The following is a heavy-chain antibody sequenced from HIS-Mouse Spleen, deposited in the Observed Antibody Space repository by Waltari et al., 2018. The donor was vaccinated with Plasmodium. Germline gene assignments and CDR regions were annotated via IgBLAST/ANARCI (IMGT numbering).Heavy chain of an antibody. V-gene: IGHV3-21*01. CDR1: GFTFVSYS. CDR2: ISSSSSYI. D-gene: IGHD6-13*01. J-gene: IGHJ4*02. Sequence: EVQLVESGGGLVKPGGSLRLSCAASGFTFVSYSMNWVRQAPGKGLEWVSSISSSSSYIYYADSVKGRFTISRDNAKNSLYLQMNSLRAEDTAVYYCARDRSAAALLGYWGQGTLVTVSS. CDR3: ARDRSAAALLGY.